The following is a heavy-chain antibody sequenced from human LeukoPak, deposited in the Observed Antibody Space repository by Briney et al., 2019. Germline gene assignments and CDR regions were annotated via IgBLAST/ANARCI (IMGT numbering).Heavy chain of an antibody. J-gene: IGHJ6*02. CDR3: ARDRAYCSSTSCSWDPYYYYGMDV. Sequence: SETLSPTCTVSGGSISSGGYYWSWIRQHPGKGLEWIGYIYYSGSTYYNPSLKSRVTISVDTSKNQFSLKLSSVTAADTAVYYCARDRAYCSSTSCSWDPYYYYGMDVWGQGTTVTVSS. CDR2: IYYSGST. CDR1: GGSISSGGYY. V-gene: IGHV4-31*03. D-gene: IGHD2-2*01.